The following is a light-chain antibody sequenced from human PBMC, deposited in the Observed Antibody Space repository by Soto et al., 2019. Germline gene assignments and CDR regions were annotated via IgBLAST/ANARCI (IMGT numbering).Light chain of an antibody. CDR3: QQYNNWPRT. J-gene: IGKJ1*01. CDR2: GAS. V-gene: IGKV3-15*01. Sequence: ELVMTQSPATLSVSPGERATLSCRASRSLSNNLAWYQQEPGQAPRLLIYGASTRATGIPARFSGGGSGTEFTLTISSLQSEDFAVYYCQQYNNWPRTFGQGTKVDIK. CDR1: RSLSNN.